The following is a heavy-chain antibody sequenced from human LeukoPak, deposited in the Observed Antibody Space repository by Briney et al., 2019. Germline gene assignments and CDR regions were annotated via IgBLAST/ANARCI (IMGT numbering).Heavy chain of an antibody. CDR3: AIGGYSYGPGDY. CDR2: MNPNSGNT. D-gene: IGHD5-18*01. V-gene: IGHV1-8*01. CDR1: GYTFTSYD. Sequence: ASVKVSCKASGYTFTSYDINWVRQATGQGLEWMGWMNPNSGNTGYAQKFQGRVTMTRNTSISTAYMELSSLRSEDTAVYYCAIGGYSYGPGDYWGQGTLVTVCS. J-gene: IGHJ4*02.